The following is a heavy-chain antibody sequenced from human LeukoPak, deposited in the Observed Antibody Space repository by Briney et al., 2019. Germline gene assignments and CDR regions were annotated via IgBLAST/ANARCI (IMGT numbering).Heavy chain of an antibody. CDR1: GFTFDDYT. CDR2: ISGGGDAT. Sequence: PGGSLRLSCAASGFTFDDYTMHWVRQAPRKGLEWVSSISGGGDATVYADSVKGRFTISRDNRVNTLYLQMDILRVEDTAVYYCARDRVVTPYNWFDPWGQGTLVTVSS. D-gene: IGHD4-23*01. V-gene: IGHV3-43*01. J-gene: IGHJ5*02. CDR3: ARDRVVTPYNWFDP.